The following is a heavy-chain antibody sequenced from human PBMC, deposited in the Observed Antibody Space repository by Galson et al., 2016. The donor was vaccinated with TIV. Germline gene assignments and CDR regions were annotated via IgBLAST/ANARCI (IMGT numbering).Heavy chain of an antibody. V-gene: IGHV1-18*04. CDR3: ARDAPYASAWSIDC. CDR1: GYTFTNYG. D-gene: IGHD2-2*01. Sequence: SVKVSCKASGYTFTNYGISWVRQAPGQGLEWMGWISGYDSNREYAQKVQGRVTMSIDTSTSTAYMEVRSLKSDDTAVYYCARDAPYASAWSIDCWGQGTLVTVSS. CDR2: ISGYDSNR. J-gene: IGHJ4*02.